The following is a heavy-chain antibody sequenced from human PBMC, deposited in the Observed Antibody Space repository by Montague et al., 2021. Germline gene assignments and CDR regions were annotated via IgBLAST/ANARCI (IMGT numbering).Heavy chain of an antibody. Sequence: SETLSLTCAVSGGSISSNNWWTWVRRPPGKGLEWIGEIFHNGSTTYSPSLNSRVTISMDKSKNQFSLKLTSVTAADTAVYYCARVAAWGYYDTSGPNWFDPWGQGTLVTVSS. CDR3: ARVAAWGYYDTSGPNWFDP. D-gene: IGHD3-22*01. J-gene: IGHJ5*02. CDR2: IFHNGST. V-gene: IGHV4-4*02. CDR1: GGSISSNNW.